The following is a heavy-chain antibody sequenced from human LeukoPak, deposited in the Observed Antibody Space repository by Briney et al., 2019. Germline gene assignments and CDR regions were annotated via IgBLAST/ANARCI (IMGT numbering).Heavy chain of an antibody. J-gene: IGHJ4*02. CDR1: GFTFSSYS. CDR2: LYDSNEN. D-gene: IGHD3-22*01. CDR3: ARGLSGHSIFGSGLSDY. V-gene: IGHV3-53*05. Sequence: GGSLRLSCAASGFTFSSYSMNWVRQAPGKGPEWVSVLYDSNENFYLAAVEGRFFISRDSPTNTLYLQMNSLRPEDTAVYYCARGLSGHSIFGSGLSDYWGRGTLVTVSS.